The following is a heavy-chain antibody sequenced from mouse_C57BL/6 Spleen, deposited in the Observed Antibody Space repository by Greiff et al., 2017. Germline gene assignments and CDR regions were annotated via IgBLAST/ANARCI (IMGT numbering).Heavy chain of an antibody. CDR3: ARYDGYFYYFDY. V-gene: IGHV1-39*01. CDR2: INPNYGTT. Sequence: VHVKQSGPELVKPGASVKISCKASGYSFTDYNMNWVKQSNGKSLEWIGVINPNYGTTSYNQKFKGKATLTVDQSSSTAYMQLNSLTSEDSAVYYCARYDGYFYYFDYWGQGTTLTVSS. D-gene: IGHD2-3*01. J-gene: IGHJ2*01. CDR1: GYSFTDYN.